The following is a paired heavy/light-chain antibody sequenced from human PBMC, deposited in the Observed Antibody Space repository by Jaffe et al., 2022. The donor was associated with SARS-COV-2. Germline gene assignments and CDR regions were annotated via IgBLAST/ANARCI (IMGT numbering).Heavy chain of an antibody. Sequence: QVQLVQSGAEVKKPGSSVKVSCKASGGTFSSYAISWVRQAPGQGLEWMGGIIPIFGTANYAQKFQGRVTITADESTSTAYMELSSLRSEDTAVYYCARGLRYFDWLPSYYYYYMDVWGKGTTVTVSS. CDR1: GGTFSSYA. D-gene: IGHD3-9*01. CDR3: ARGLRYFDWLPSYYYYYMDV. CDR2: IIPIFGTA. J-gene: IGHJ6*03. V-gene: IGHV1-69*01.
Light chain of an antibody. V-gene: IGKV3-20*01. CDR3: QQYGSSLFS. CDR1: QSVSSSY. CDR2: GAS. J-gene: IGKJ3*01. Sequence: EIVLTQSPGTLSLSPGERATLSCRASQSVSSSYLAWYQQKPGQAPRLLIYGASSRATGIPDRFSGSGSGTDFTLTISRLEPEDFAVYYCQQYGSSLFSFGPGTKVDIK.